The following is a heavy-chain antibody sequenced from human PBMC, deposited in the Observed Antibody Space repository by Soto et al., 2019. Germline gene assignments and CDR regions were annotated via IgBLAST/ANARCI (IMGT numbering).Heavy chain of an antibody. Sequence: EVQLVESGGGLVQPGGSLRLSCAASGFTFSDYWMSWVRQAPGKGLECVANIKTDGSEKYYVDPVKGRFTISRDNAQNPLYLEKNRLRAEDQAGYYFANRMGPGGNDYWGQGTLVAVSS. CDR3: ANRMGPGGNDY. V-gene: IGHV3-7*05. J-gene: IGHJ4*02. CDR1: GFTFSDYW. D-gene: IGHD1-26*01. CDR2: IKTDGSEK.